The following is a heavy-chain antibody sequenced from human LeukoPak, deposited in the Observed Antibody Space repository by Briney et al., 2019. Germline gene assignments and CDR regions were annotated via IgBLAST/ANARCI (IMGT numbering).Heavy chain of an antibody. D-gene: IGHD6-25*01. CDR3: ARPSSGTSVDV. Sequence: GGSLRLSCAASGFTFSSYSMNWVRQAPGKGLEWVSYISSSSSTIYYADSVKGRFTISRDNAKNSLYLQMNSLRAEDTAVYYCARPSSGTSVDVWGKGTTVTVSS. V-gene: IGHV3-48*01. J-gene: IGHJ6*04. CDR2: ISSSSSTI. CDR1: GFTFSSYS.